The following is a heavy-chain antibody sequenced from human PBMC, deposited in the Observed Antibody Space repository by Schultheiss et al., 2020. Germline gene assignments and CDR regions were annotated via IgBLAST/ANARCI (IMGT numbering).Heavy chain of an antibody. Sequence: GGSLRLSCAASGFTFSSYAMSWVRQAPGKWLEWVSAISGSGGSTYYADSVKGRFTISRDNSKNTLYLQMNSLRAEDTAVYYCAREQGSGSGWSKGVDYWGQGTLVTVSS. V-gene: IGHV3-23*01. J-gene: IGHJ4*02. CDR1: GFTFSSYA. D-gene: IGHD6-19*01. CDR2: ISGSGGST. CDR3: AREQGSGSGWSKGVDY.